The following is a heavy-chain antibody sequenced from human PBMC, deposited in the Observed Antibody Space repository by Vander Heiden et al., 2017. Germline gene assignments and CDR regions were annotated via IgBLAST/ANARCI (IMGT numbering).Heavy chain of an antibody. CDR1: GFTFSSYA. CDR2: ISGSGTST. J-gene: IGHJ4*02. CDR3: ATTGTPIDY. D-gene: IGHD1-1*01. V-gene: IGHV3-23*01. Sequence: VQLLGSLRLSCEASGFTFSSYAMSWVRQAPGKGLEWVSAISGSGTSTYYADSVKGRFTSSRDNSQNTLYLQMNSLRAEDTAVYYCATTGTPIDYWGQGTLVTVSS.